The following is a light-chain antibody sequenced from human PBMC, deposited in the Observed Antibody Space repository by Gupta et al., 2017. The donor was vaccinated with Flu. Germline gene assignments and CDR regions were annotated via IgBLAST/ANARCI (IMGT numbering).Light chain of an antibody. CDR2: AAS. V-gene: IGKV1-9*01. CDR1: QGISSY. Sequence: DIQLTQSPSFLSASVGDRVSITCRASQGISSYLAWYQQKPGTAPKLLIYAASTLQSGVPSTFSGRRSGTEFTLTISSLHPEDLATYYFQQRNSYPRSFGQGTKLEIK. J-gene: IGKJ2*04. CDR3: QQRNSYPRS.